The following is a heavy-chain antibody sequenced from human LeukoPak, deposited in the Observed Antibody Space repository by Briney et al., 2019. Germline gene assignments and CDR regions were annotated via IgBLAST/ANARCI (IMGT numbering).Heavy chain of an antibody. CDR3: AKDQTPYS. V-gene: IGHV3-21*04. Sequence: GGSLRLSCAASGFTFSSYSMNWVRQAPGKGLEWVSSISTSSSYIYYADSVKGRFTISRDNSKNTLYLQMNSLRADDTAVYYCAKDQTPYSWGQGTLITVSS. D-gene: IGHD4-23*01. CDR1: GFTFSSYS. CDR2: ISTSSSYI. J-gene: IGHJ4*02.